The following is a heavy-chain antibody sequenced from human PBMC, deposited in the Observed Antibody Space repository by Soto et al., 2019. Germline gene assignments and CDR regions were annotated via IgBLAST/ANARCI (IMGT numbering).Heavy chain of an antibody. J-gene: IGHJ4*02. CDR2: IWSDGNNR. CDR3: VRGDHVDDGASDC. Sequence: QVQLVESGGGVVQPGRSLRLSCAASGFMFSNHGMHWVRQAPGKGLEWVAVIWSDGNNRYYADSVKGRFTISRDNSKDTVYLPINSLRAEGTAVFYCVRGDHVDDGASDCWGQGTLVTVSS. D-gene: IGHD1-1*01. CDR1: GFMFSNHG. V-gene: IGHV3-33*01.